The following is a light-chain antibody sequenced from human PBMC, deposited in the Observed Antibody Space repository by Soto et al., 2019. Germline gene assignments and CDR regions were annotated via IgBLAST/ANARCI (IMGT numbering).Light chain of an antibody. CDR3: QQSHSSPYT. V-gene: IGKV1-39*01. J-gene: IGKJ5*01. Sequence: DIPMTQSPSSLSASVGDRVTITCRASRSINIYLNWYQQKPGKAPKLLIYAASNLQSGVPSRFSGDGVGTHFTLTISSLQPEDFATFHCQQSHSSPYTFGQGTLLEIK. CDR2: AAS. CDR1: RSINIY.